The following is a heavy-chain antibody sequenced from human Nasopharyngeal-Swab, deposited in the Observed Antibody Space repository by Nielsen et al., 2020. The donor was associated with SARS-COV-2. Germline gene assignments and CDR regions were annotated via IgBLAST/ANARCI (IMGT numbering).Heavy chain of an antibody. J-gene: IGHJ4*02. CDR3: AKDGGGWLTSGWYYFDF. CDR2: ISASGGST. CDR1: GFTFSNYA. Sequence: GESLKISCAASGFTFSNYAMSWVRQAPRKGLEWVSGISASGGSTYYADSVKGRFTISRDNSKNTVFLQMNSLRAEDTALFFCAKDGGGWLTSGWYYFDFWSQGSQVTVSS. D-gene: IGHD6-19*01. V-gene: IGHV3-23*01.